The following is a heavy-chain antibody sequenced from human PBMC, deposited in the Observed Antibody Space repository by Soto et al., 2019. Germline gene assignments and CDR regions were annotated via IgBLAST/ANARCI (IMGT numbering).Heavy chain of an antibody. V-gene: IGHV3-30*18. J-gene: IGHJ4*02. D-gene: IGHD5-18*01. Sequence: GGSLRLSCAASGFTFSSYGMHWVRQAPGKGLEWVAVISYDGSNKYYADSVKGRFTISRDNSKNTLYLQMNSLRAEDTAVYYCAKVYPNTAMVIGYWGQGTLVTVSS. CDR3: AKVYPNTAMVIGY. CDR2: ISYDGSNK. CDR1: GFTFSSYG.